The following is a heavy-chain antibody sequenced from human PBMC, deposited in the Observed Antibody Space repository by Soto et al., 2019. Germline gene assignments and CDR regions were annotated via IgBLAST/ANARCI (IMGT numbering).Heavy chain of an antibody. CDR3: ARDGFLAAAGKVCFDP. D-gene: IGHD6-13*01. V-gene: IGHV1-46*01. Sequence: ASVKVSCKASGYTFTSYYMHWVRQAPGQGLEWMGIINPSGGSTSYAQKFQGRVTMTRDTSTSTVYMELSSLRSEDTAVYYCARDGFLAAAGKVCFDPRGKGTLVTVSS. J-gene: IGHJ5*02. CDR2: INPSGGST. CDR1: GYTFTSYY.